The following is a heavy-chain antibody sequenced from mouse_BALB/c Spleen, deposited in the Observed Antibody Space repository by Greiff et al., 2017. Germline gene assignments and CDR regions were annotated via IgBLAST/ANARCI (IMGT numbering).Heavy chain of an antibody. V-gene: IGHV2-6-4*01. D-gene: IGHD1-1*01. CDR1: GFSLSRYS. J-gene: IGHJ4*01. Sequence: VQVVESGPGLVAPSQSLSITCTVSGFSLSRYSVHWVRQPPGKGLEWLGMIWGGGSTDYNSALKSRLSISKDNSKSQVFLKMNSLQTDDTAMYYCAIYGSSSPYYAMDYWGQGTSVTVSS. CDR2: IWGGGST. CDR3: AIYGSSSPYYAMDY.